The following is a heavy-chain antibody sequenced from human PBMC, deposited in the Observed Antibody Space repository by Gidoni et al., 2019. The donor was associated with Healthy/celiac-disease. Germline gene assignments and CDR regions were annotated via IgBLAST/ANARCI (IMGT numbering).Heavy chain of an antibody. CDR1: GFTFSSYG. Sequence: QVQLVESGGGVVQPGRSLRLSCAASGFTFSSYGMHWVRQAQGKGLEWVAVISYDGSNKYYADSVKGRFTISRDNSKNTLYLQMNSLRAEDTAVYYCAKNGGYCSSTSCNYYYYGMDVWGQGTTVTVSS. CDR2: ISYDGSNK. J-gene: IGHJ6*02. V-gene: IGHV3-30*18. CDR3: AKNGGYCSSTSCNYYYYGMDV. D-gene: IGHD2-2*01.